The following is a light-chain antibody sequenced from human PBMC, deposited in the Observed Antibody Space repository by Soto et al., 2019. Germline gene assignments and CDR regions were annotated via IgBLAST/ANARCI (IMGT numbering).Light chain of an antibody. CDR2: EVS. CDR3: SSYSISTAYL. CDR1: SSDVGGYDY. V-gene: IGLV2-14*01. Sequence: QSVLTQPASVSGSPGQSITISCTGTSSDVGGYDYVSWYQLHPGKAPKLMVFEVSNQPSGVSYRFSGSKSGNTASLTISGLQAEDEADYFCSSYSISTAYLFGTGTKVTV. J-gene: IGLJ1*01.